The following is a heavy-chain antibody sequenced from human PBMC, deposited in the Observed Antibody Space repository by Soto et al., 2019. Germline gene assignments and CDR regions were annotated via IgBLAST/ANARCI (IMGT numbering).Heavy chain of an antibody. D-gene: IGHD6-19*01. J-gene: IGHJ3*02. V-gene: IGHV4-59*01. CDR2: IYYSGSA. CDR1: GGSISSYY. CDR3: ASVVVAVAGGQAFDI. Sequence: NPSETLSLTCTVSGGSISSYYWSWIRQPPGKGLEWIGYIYYSGSANYNPSLKSRVTISVDTSKNQFSLKLSSVTAADTAVYYCASVVVAVAGGQAFDIWGQGTMVTVSS.